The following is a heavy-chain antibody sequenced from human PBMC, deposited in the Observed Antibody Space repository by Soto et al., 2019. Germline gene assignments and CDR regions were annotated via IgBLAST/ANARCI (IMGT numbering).Heavy chain of an antibody. Sequence: QVQLQESGPGLVKPSQTLSLTCTVSGGSISSGGYYWNWIRQHPGKGLGWIGYIYYSANTYYKPPRKRRVSRSVDKSNTQFSLKLTHVTSGGTAVYFCGRSVLPWGPGPVVTVSS. CDR3: GRSVLP. CDR2: IYYSANT. J-gene: IGHJ5*02. CDR1: GGSISSGGYY. V-gene: IGHV4-31*03.